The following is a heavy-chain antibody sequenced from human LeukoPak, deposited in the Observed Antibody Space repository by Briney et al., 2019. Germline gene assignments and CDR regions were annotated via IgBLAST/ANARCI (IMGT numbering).Heavy chain of an antibody. V-gene: IGHV4-59*08. J-gene: IGHJ3*02. Sequence: SETLSLTCTVSSGSIGSYYWSWIRQPPGKGLEWIGYIYYSGSTNYSPSLKSRVPISVDTSKNQFSLKLSSVTASDTAMYCCARSERITMILVGAFDIWGQGTMVTVSS. D-gene: IGHD3-22*01. CDR2: IYYSGST. CDR1: SGSIGSYY. CDR3: ARSERITMILVGAFDI.